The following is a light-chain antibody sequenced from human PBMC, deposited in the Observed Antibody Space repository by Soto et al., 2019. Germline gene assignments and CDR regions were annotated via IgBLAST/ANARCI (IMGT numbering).Light chain of an antibody. CDR1: PSVSSSY. J-gene: IGKJ3*01. CDR3: QQYGSSPFS. V-gene: IGKV3-20*01. Sequence: EIVLTQSPCTLSLSPGERATVAFRASPSVSSSYLAWYKQKPGQAPRLLISDASRRATGIPDRFSGSGSGTDFTLTISRLEPEDFALYDCQQYGSSPFSFGPGTKVDI. CDR2: DAS.